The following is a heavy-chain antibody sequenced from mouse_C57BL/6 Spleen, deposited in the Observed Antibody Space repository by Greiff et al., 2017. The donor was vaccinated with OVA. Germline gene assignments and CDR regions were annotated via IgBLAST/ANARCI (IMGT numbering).Heavy chain of an antibody. J-gene: IGHJ2*01. CDR3: AIGYYYFDD. CDR2: INPNNGGT. Sequence: EVMLVESGPELVKPGASVKMSCKASGYTFTDYNMHWVKQSHGKSLEWIGYINPNNGGTSYNQKFKGKATLTVNKSSSTAYMELRSLTSEDSAVYYCAIGYYYFDDWGQGTTLTVSS. D-gene: IGHD2-14*01. V-gene: IGHV1-22*01. CDR1: GYTFTDYN.